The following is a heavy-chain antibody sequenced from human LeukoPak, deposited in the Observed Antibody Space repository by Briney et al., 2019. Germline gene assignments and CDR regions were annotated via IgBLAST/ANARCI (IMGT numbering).Heavy chain of an antibody. J-gene: IGHJ4*02. D-gene: IGHD5-18*01. CDR1: GGTFSSYA. Sequence: SVKVSCKASGGTFSSYAISWVRQAPGQGLEWMGGIIPIFGTANYAQMFQGRVTITADKSTSTAYMELSSLRSEDTAVYYCARGCSYGYPLDYWGQGTLVTVSS. V-gene: IGHV1-69*06. CDR3: ARGCSYGYPLDY. CDR2: IIPIFGTA.